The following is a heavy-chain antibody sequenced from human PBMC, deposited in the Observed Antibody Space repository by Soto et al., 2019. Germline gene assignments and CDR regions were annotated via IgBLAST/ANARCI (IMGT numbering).Heavy chain of an antibody. D-gene: IGHD4-4*01. Sequence: PAETLSLTCTVSGGSISSGGYYWSWIRQHPGKGLECIWDISYIGTTNYNPFLKSRVTISVEPSKNQICLRLSSVTADDTAVYCCARGGGGYSRDGFDIWGQGTMVTVSS. V-gene: IGHV4-61*08. CDR2: ISYIGTT. J-gene: IGHJ3*02. CDR3: ARGGGGYSRDGFDI. CDR1: GGSISSGGYY.